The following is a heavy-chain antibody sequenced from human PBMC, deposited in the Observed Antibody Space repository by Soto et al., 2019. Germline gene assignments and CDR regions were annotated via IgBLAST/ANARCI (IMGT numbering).Heavy chain of an antibody. Sequence: EVQLVESGGGLVQPGGSLRLSCAASGFTVSSNYMSWVRQAPGKGLEWVSVIYSGGSTYYADSVKGRFTISRDNSKHALYLQMNSLRAEETAVYYCAREKAMVRGNWFDPWGQGTLVTVSS. CDR2: IYSGGST. CDR3: AREKAMVRGNWFDP. CDR1: GFTVSSNY. J-gene: IGHJ5*02. D-gene: IGHD3-10*01. V-gene: IGHV3-66*01.